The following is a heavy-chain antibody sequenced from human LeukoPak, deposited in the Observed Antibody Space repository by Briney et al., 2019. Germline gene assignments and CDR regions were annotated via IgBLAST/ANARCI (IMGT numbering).Heavy chain of an antibody. V-gene: IGHV3-21*01. D-gene: IGHD3-22*01. CDR2: ISSSSSYI. CDR1: GFTFSSYS. Sequence: PGGSLRLSCAASGFTFSSYSMNWVRQAPGKGLEWVSSISSSSSYIYYADSVKGRFTISRDNAKNSLYLQMNSLRAEDTAVYYCTGQAYYYDTSGFNFDYWGQGILVAVSS. J-gene: IGHJ4*02. CDR3: TGQAYYYDTSGFNFDY.